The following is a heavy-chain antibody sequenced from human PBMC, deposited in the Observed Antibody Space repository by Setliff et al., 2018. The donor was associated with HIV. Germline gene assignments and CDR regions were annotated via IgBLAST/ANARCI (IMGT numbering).Heavy chain of an antibody. CDR2: MTPLTAST. V-gene: IGHV1-8*02. J-gene: IGHJ4*01. CDR1: GYTFVHFD. D-gene: IGHD2-8*01. CDR3: ARAPARANGVFDF. Sequence: ASVMVSCKTSGYTFVHFDIDWVRHAPGQGLEWIGWMTPLTASTGYSRKFQGRVTLTRDLYTGTAYMELNSLISNDTAVYYCARAPARANGVFDFWGQGSLVTSPQ.